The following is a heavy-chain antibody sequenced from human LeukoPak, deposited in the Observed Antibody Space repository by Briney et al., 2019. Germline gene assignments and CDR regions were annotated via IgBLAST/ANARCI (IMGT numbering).Heavy chain of an antibody. CDR2: ISYSGTN. Sequence: PSQTLALPRTVSRRSLSSYYRRWIRQSPGKGLEWIGRISYSGTNYNNPSLKSRVSISIDKSKNQFSVKLTSVTAADTAMYYCASLGTLRSWGQGTLVTVSS. J-gene: IGHJ5*02. D-gene: IGHD7-27*01. V-gene: IGHV4-59*05. CDR1: RRSLSSYY. CDR3: ASLGTLRS.